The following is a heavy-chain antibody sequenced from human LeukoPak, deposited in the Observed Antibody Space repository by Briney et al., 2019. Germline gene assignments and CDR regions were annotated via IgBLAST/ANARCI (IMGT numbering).Heavy chain of an antibody. CDR1: GFTFSSYG. D-gene: IGHD4-23*01. Sequence: QPGRSLRLSCAASGFTFSSYGVHWVRQAPGKGLEWVAVISYDGSNKYYADSVKGRFTISRDNSKNTLYLQMNSLRAEDTAVYYCAKDRDYGGNPQLGDFDYWGQGTLVTVSS. CDR2: ISYDGSNK. CDR3: AKDRDYGGNPQLGDFDY. J-gene: IGHJ4*02. V-gene: IGHV3-30*18.